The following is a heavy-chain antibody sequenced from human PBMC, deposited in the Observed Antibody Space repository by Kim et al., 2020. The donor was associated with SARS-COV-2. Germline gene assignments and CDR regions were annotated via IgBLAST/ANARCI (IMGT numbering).Heavy chain of an antibody. CDR2: ISYDGSNK. V-gene: IGHV3-30*18. J-gene: IGHJ4*02. CDR1: GFTFSSYG. D-gene: IGHD3-22*01. CDR3: AKGGLGYDSSGYPGY. Sequence: GGSLRLSCAASGFTFSSYGMHWVRQAPGKGLEWVAVISYDGSNKYYADSVKGRFTISRDNSKNTLYLQMNSLRAEDTAVYYCAKGGLGYDSSGYPGYWGQGTLVTVSS.